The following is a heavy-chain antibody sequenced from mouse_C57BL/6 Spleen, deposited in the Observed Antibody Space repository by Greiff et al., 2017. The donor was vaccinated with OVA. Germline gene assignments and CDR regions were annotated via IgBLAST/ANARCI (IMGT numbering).Heavy chain of an antibody. CDR1: GYTFTEYT. V-gene: IGHV1-62-2*01. CDR2: FYPGSGSI. CDR3: ARHEGYGDQYYYAMDY. Sequence: QVQLQQSGAELVKPGASVKLSCKASGYTFTEYTIHWVKQRSGQGLEWIGWFYPGSGSIKYNEKFKDKATLTADTSSSTAYMELSSLTSEDSAVYFCARHEGYGDQYYYAMDYWGQGTSVTVSS. J-gene: IGHJ4*01. D-gene: IGHD2-13*01.